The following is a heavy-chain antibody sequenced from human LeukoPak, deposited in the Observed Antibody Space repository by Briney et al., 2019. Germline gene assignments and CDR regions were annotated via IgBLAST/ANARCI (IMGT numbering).Heavy chain of an antibody. CDR3: AKVPRAWWFDP. CDR1: GFTLSSYA. Sequence: GVSLRLSCGASGFTLSSYAMSWVRQAPGKGLEWVSSISASGGSTNYADSVKGRFTISRDNSKNTLYLQMNSLRAEDTALYYCAKVPRAWWFDPWGQGTLVTVSS. J-gene: IGHJ5*02. CDR2: ISASGGST. V-gene: IGHV3-23*01.